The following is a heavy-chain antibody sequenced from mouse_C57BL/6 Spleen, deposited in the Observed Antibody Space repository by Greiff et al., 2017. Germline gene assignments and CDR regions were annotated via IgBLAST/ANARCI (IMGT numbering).Heavy chain of an antibody. CDR3: TTASVKSHYYGDY. CDR1: GFNIKDYY. Sequence: VQLQQSGAELVRPGASVKLSCTASGFNIKDYYMHWVKQRPEQGLEWIGRIDPEDGDTEYAPKFQGKATLTADTSSNTAYLQLSSLTSEDTAVYYCTTASVKSHYYGDYWGQGTTLTVSS. V-gene: IGHV14-1*01. CDR2: IDPEDGDT. J-gene: IGHJ2*01. D-gene: IGHD1-2*01.